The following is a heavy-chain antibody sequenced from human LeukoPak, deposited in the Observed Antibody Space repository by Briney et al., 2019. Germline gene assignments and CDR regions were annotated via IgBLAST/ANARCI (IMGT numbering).Heavy chain of an antibody. CDR2: ISYDGSNK. J-gene: IGHJ6*02. Sequence: PGRSLRLSCAASGFTFSSYAMHWVRQAPGKGLEWVAVISYDGSNKYYADSVKGRFTISRDNSKNTLYLQMNSLRAEETSVYYCASSDYYDSSGYSDDYYYYYGMDVWGQGTTVTVSS. CDR1: GFTFSSYA. CDR3: ASSDYYDSSGYSDDYYYYYGMDV. V-gene: IGHV3-30-3*01. D-gene: IGHD3-22*01.